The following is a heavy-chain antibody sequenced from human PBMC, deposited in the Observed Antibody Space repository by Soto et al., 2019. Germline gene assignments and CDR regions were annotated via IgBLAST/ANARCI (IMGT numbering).Heavy chain of an antibody. J-gene: IGHJ4*02. Sequence: SETLSLTCAVYGGSFSGYYWSWIRQPPGKGLEWIGEINHSGSTNYNPSLKSRVTISVDTSKNQFSLKLSSVTAADTAVYYCARGDSSSWYGHFDYWGQGTLVT. CDR2: INHSGST. D-gene: IGHD6-13*01. V-gene: IGHV4-34*01. CDR3: ARGDSSSWYGHFDY. CDR1: GGSFSGYY.